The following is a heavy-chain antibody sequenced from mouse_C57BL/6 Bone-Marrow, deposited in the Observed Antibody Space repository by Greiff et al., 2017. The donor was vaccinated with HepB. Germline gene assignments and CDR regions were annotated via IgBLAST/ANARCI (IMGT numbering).Heavy chain of an antibody. CDR2: IDPSDSYT. CDR1: GYTFTSYW. V-gene: IGHV1-50*01. Sequence: VQLQQPGAELVKPGASVKLSCKASGYTFTSYWMQWVKQRPGQGLEWIGEIDPSDSYTNYNQKFKGKATLTVDTSSSTAYMQLSRLTSEDSAVYYCARGCGFAYWGQGTLVTVSA. CDR3: ARGCGFAY. J-gene: IGHJ3*01.